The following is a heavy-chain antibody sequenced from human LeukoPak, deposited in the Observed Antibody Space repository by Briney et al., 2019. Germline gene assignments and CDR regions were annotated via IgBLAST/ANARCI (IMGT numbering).Heavy chain of an antibody. J-gene: IGHJ4*02. V-gene: IGHV4-59*01. D-gene: IGHD3-10*01. CDR1: GGSISSYY. Sequence: SETLSLTCTVSGGSISSYYWSWIRQPPGKGLEWIGYIYYSGSTNYDPSLKSRVTISVDTSKNQFSLKLSSVTAADTAVYYCARDRRVYGSGPYYFDYWGQGTLVTVSS. CDR3: ARDRRVYGSGPYYFDY. CDR2: IYYSGST.